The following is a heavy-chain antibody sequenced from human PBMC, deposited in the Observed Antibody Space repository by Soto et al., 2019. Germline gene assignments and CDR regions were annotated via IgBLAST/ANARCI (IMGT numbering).Heavy chain of an antibody. V-gene: IGHV3-33*01. Sequence: GGSLRLSCAASGFTFSSYGMHWVRQAPGKGLEWVAVIWYDGSNKYYADSVKGRFTISRDNSKNKLYLQMNSLRAEDTAVYYCARDPPGIAAAGTLDYWGQGTLVTVSS. CDR2: IWYDGSNK. CDR1: GFTFSSYG. CDR3: ARDPPGIAAAGTLDY. J-gene: IGHJ4*02. D-gene: IGHD6-13*01.